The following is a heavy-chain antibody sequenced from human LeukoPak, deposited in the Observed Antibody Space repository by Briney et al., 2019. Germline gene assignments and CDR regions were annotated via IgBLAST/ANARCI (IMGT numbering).Heavy chain of an antibody. CDR2: INHSGST. Sequence: SETLSLTCAVYGGSFSGYYWSWIRQPPGKGLEWIGEINHSGSTYYNPSLKSRVTISVDTSKNQFSLKLSSVTAADTAVYYCARHRTGSSGWYGGPYYFDYWGQGTLVTVSS. CDR3: ARHRTGSSGWYGGPYYFDY. V-gene: IGHV4-34*01. J-gene: IGHJ4*02. D-gene: IGHD6-19*01. CDR1: GGSFSGYY.